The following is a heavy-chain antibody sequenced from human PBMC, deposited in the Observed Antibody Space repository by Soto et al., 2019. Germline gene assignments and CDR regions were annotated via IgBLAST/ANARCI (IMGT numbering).Heavy chain of an antibody. V-gene: IGHV4-31*03. D-gene: IGHD2-15*01. CDR1: GDSISSGGYY. CDR3: ARVGRGYCTGGSCFQGVYYYYGMDV. Sequence: QVQLKESGPGLVKPSQTLSLTCTVSGDSISSGGYYWSWIRQHPGKGLEWIGYIYYSGSTYYNPSLKSRVTISVDTSKNQFSLKLSSVTAADTAVYYCARVGRGYCTGGSCFQGVYYYYGMDVWGQGTTVTVSS. J-gene: IGHJ6*02. CDR2: IYYSGST.